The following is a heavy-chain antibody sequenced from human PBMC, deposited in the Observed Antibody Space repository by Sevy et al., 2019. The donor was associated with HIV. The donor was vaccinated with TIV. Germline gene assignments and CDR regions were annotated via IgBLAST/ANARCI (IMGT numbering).Heavy chain of an antibody. J-gene: IGHJ6*02. CDR3: ARDRTTVPYYGMDV. V-gene: IGHV3-48*01. CDR2: ISSSSSTI. D-gene: IGHD4-4*01. CDR1: GFTFSSYS. Sequence: EGSLRLSCAASGFTFSSYSMNWVRQAPGKGLEWVSYISSSSSTIYYADSVKGRFTISRDNAKNSLYLQMNSLRAEDTAVYYCARDRTTVPYYGMDVWGQGTTVTVSS.